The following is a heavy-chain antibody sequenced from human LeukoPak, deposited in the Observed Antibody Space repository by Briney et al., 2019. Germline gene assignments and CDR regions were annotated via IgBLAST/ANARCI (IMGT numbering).Heavy chain of an antibody. Sequence: SDTLSLTCAVSGYSISSGYYWGWIRQPPGKGLEWIGGIYHSGSTYYNPSLKSRVTISVDTSKNQFSLKLSSVTAADPAVYYCAVKAAWYFGELFSGRDDSLDSWGQGTMVTVSS. CDR2: IYHSGST. D-gene: IGHD3-10*01. CDR3: AVKAAWYFGELFSGRDDSLDS. V-gene: IGHV4-38-2*01. J-gene: IGHJ3*01. CDR1: GYSISSGYY.